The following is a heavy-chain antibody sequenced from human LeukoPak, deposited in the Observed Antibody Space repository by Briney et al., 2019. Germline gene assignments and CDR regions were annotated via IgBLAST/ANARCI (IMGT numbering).Heavy chain of an antibody. CDR1: GGTFSSYA. D-gene: IGHD4-17*01. CDR2: IIPIFGTA. CDR3: ARDYYDDYGLLDY. Sequence: SVKVSCKASGGTFSSYAICWVRQAPGQGLEWMGGIIPIFGTANYAQKFQGRVTITTDESTSTAYMELSSLRSEDTAVYYCARDYYDDYGLLDYWGQGTLVTVSS. V-gene: IGHV1-69*05. J-gene: IGHJ4*02.